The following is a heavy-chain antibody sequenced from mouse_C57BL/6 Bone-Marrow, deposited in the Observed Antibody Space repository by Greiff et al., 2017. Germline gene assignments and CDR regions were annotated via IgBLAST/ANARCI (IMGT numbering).Heavy chain of an antibody. CDR3: AREREANWDYYFDY. CDR2: IWTGGGT. CDR1: GFSLTSYA. D-gene: IGHD4-1*01. J-gene: IGHJ2*01. V-gene: IGHV2-9-1*01. Sequence: QVQLVESGPGLVAPSQSLSITCTVSGFSLTSYAISWVRQPPGKGLEWLGVIWTGGGTNYNSALKSRLSISKDNSKSQVFLKMNSLQTDDTARYYCAREREANWDYYFDYWGQGTTLTVSS.